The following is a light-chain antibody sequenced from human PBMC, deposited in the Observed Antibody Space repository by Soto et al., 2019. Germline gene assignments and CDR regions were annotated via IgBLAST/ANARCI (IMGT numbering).Light chain of an antibody. Sequence: EIVMTQSPATLSVSPGERATLSCRASQSVSRKLAWYQQTPGQAPRLLIYAASTRATGIPARFSGSGSGTEFTLTISSLQSEDFAVYYCQQYNNWPVFGQGTKVDIK. CDR2: AAS. J-gene: IGKJ1*01. CDR3: QQYNNWPV. V-gene: IGKV3-15*01. CDR1: QSVSRK.